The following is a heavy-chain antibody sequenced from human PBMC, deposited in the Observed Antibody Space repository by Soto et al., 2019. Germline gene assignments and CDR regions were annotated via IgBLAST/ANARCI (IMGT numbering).Heavy chain of an antibody. Sequence: QITLKESGPTLVKPTQTLTLTCTFSGFSLSTSGVGVGWIRQPPGKALEWLALTYWDDDKRYSPTQKSRLTSTKDTSKNQVVLTMTNMDPVDTATYYGAHIAARVGAFEIWGQGTMVTVSS. CDR2: TYWDDDK. CDR3: AHIAARVGAFEI. V-gene: IGHV2-5*02. J-gene: IGHJ3*02. D-gene: IGHD3-10*01. CDR1: GFSLSTSGVG.